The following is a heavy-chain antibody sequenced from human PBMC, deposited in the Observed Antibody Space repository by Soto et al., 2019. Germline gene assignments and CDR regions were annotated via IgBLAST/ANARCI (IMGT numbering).Heavy chain of an antibody. CDR3: AKATRGGAATLIRDY. CDR2: ISGSGGST. CDR1: GFTFSIYA. D-gene: IGHD6-13*01. Sequence: EVQLLESGGGLVQRGGSLRLSCAAAGFTFSIYAMSWVRQAPGKGLEWVSAISGSGGSTYYADSVKGRFTISRDNSKNTLYLQMNSLRADDTAVYYCAKATRGGAATLIRDYWGQGTLVTVSS. J-gene: IGHJ4*02. V-gene: IGHV3-23*01.